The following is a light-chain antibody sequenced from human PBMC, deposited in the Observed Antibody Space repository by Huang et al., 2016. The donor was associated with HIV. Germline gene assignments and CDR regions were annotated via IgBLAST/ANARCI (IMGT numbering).Light chain of an antibody. V-gene: IGKV3-15*01. CDR2: GAS. Sequence: EIVMTQSPATLSVSPGESATLSCRASQSVSSNLAWYQQKPGQAPRLLIYGASTRATGIPARCSGSGAGTEFTLTISSLQSEDFAVYYCQQYNNWPPITFGQGTRLEIK. J-gene: IGKJ5*01. CDR1: QSVSSN. CDR3: QQYNNWPPIT.